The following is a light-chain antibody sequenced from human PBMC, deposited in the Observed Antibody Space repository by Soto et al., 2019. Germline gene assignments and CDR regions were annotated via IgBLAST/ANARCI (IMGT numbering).Light chain of an antibody. Sequence: QSALTQPRSVSGSPGQSVSIFCTGTSSDVGGYNYVSWYQQHPGKAPKVMIYDVTKRPPGVPDRFSGSKSGNTASLTISGLQSEDEADYYCSSYAGRYTYVFGTGTKATVL. CDR2: DVT. V-gene: IGLV2-11*01. CDR1: SSDVGGYNY. CDR3: SSYAGRYTYV. J-gene: IGLJ1*01.